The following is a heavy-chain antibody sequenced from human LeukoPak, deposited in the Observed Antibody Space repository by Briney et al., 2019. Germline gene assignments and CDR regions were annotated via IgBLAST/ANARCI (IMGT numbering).Heavy chain of an antibody. CDR1: GGSISSYY. CDR3: ARDRGSLGGFDY. V-gene: IGHV4-59*01. D-gene: IGHD3-16*01. Sequence: SETLSLTCTVSGGSISSYYWSWIRQPPGKGLEWIAYIYYSGSTNYNPSLQSRVTISVDTSKNQLSLKLSSVTAADTAVYYCARDRGSLGGFDYWGQGTLVTVSS. CDR2: IYYSGST. J-gene: IGHJ4*02.